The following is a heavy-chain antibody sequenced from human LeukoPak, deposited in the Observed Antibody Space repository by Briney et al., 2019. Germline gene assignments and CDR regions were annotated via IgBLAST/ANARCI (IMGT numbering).Heavy chain of an antibody. J-gene: IGHJ4*02. D-gene: IGHD3-22*01. CDR2: MNPYTGKT. CDR3: ARAPIPYYYDSSAYYSDY. V-gene: IGHV1-8*03. CDR1: GYTFTNFD. Sequence: ASVKVSCKTSGYTFTNFDINWVRQATGQGLEWLGWMNPYTGKTGYAQKFQGRVTFTGDTSIRTAYMEVSSLTSEDTAVYYCARAPIPYYYDSSAYYSDYWGQGTLVTVSS.